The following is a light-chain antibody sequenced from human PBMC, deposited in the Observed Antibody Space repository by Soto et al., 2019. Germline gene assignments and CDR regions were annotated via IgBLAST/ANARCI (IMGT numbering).Light chain of an antibody. Sequence: EVVLTQSPATLSFSPGERSTLSFIASQSVNNYLAWYQQKPGQAPRLLIYDASNRATGIPARFSGSGSGTDFTLTISSLEPEDFAVYYCQQRDDWPPSITFGQGTRLEIK. CDR3: QQRDDWPPSIT. CDR1: QSVNNY. J-gene: IGKJ5*01. CDR2: DAS. V-gene: IGKV3-11*01.